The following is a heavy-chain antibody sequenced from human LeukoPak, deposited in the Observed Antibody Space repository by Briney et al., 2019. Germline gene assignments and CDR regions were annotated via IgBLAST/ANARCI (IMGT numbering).Heavy chain of an antibody. D-gene: IGHD1-7*01. Sequence: GGSLRLSCAASGFTFSSYAMTWVRQAPGKGLEWVSSIRGSGDSTYYADSVKGRFTLSRDNSKNTLYLQMNSPRAEDTAVYYCAKGAGTSKIGSFGYWGQGTLVTVSS. V-gene: IGHV3-23*01. CDR1: GFTFSSYA. CDR3: AKGAGTSKIGSFGY. J-gene: IGHJ4*02. CDR2: IRGSGDST.